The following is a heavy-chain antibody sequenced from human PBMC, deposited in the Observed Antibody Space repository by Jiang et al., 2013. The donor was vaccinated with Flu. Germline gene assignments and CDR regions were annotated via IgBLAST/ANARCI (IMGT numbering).Heavy chain of an antibody. CDR2: TYYRSKWYN. Sequence: VSSNSAAWNWIRQSPSRGLEWLGRTYYRSKWYNDYAVSAKSRITINPDTSKNQFSLQLNSVTPEDTAVYYCARGYYYDSSGYYSFDYWGQGTLVTVSS. CDR3: ARGYYYDSSGYYSFDY. V-gene: IGHV6-1*01. CDR1: VSSNSAA. J-gene: IGHJ4*02. D-gene: IGHD3-22*01.